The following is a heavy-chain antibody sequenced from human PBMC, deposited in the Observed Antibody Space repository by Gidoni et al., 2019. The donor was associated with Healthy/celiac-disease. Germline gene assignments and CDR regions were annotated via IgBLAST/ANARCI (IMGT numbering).Heavy chain of an antibody. Sequence: QVQLVQSGAEVKKPGASVKVSCKASGYTFTGYYMHWVRQAPGQGLEWMGWINPNSGGTNYAQKFQGRVTMTRDTSISTAYMELSRLRSDDTAVYYWAREADAIYDPSDYYYYCGMDVWGQGTTVTVSS. CDR1: GYTFTGYY. CDR3: AREADAIYDPSDYYYYCGMDV. D-gene: IGHD2-2*01. J-gene: IGHJ6*02. CDR2: INPNSGGT. V-gene: IGHV1-2*02.